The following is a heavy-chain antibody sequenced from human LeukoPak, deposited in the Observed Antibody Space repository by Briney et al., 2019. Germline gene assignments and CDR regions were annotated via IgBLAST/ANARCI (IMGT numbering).Heavy chain of an antibody. CDR2: INPSGGST. D-gene: IGHD3-22*01. CDR1: GYTFTSYY. J-gene: IGHJ4*02. V-gene: IGHV1-46*01. Sequence: ASVKVSCKASGYTFTSYYMHWVRQAPGQGLEWMGIINPSGGSTSYAQKFQGRVTMTRDTSTSTVYMELSSLRSEDTAVYHCARDRYYYDSSGPPYYWGQGTLATVSS. CDR3: ARDRYYYDSSGPPYY.